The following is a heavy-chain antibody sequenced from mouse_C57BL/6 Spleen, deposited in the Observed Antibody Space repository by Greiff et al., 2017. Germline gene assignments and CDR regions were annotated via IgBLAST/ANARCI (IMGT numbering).Heavy chain of an antibody. V-gene: IGHV5-17*01. CDR3: ARARRYFDV. CDR2: ISSGSSTI. Sequence: EVQVVESGGGLVKPGGSLKLSCAASGFTFSAYGMHWVRQAPEKGLEWVAYISSGSSTIYYADTVKGRFTISRDNAKNTLFLQMTSLRSEDTAMYYCARARRYFDVWGTGTTVTVSS. CDR1: GFTFSAYG. J-gene: IGHJ1*03.